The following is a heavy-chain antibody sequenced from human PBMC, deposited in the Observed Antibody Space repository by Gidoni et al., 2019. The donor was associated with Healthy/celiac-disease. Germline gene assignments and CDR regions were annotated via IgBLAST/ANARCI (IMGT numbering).Heavy chain of an antibody. D-gene: IGHD3-22*01. V-gene: IGHV3-48*01. Sequence: EVHLVESGGGLVQPGGSLSLSCAASGFTFSSYSMNWVRQAPGTGLEGGAYISSRSSTIYYADSVKGRFTISRDNAKNSLYLQMNSLRAEDTAVYYCARERGYDRSRGYWGQGTLVTVSS. CDR1: GFTFSSYS. CDR3: ARERGYDRSRGY. J-gene: IGHJ4*02. CDR2: ISSRSSTI.